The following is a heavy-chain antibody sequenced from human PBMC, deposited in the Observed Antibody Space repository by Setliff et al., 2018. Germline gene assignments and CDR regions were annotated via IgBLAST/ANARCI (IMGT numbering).Heavy chain of an antibody. D-gene: IGHD2-2*01. Sequence: PVGSLRLSCAASGFTFSSYAMSWVRQAPGKGLEWVSAISGSGGSTYYADSVKGRFTISRDNSKNTLYLQMNSLRAEDTAVYYCAKVPGAIVVVPAAAWFDPWGQGTLVTVSS. CDR1: GFTFSSYA. J-gene: IGHJ5*02. CDR3: AKVPGAIVVVPAAAWFDP. V-gene: IGHV3-23*01. CDR2: ISGSGGST.